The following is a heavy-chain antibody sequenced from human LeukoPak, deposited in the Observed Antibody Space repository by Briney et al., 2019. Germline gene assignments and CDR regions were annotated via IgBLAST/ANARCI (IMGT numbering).Heavy chain of an antibody. Sequence: PSQTLSLTCTVSGGSISSGDYYWSWIRQPPGKGLEWIGYIYYSGSTYYNPSLKSRVTISVDTSKNQFSLKLSSVTAADTAMYYCARGSYYYGSGSYYLDYWGQGTLVTVSS. CDR1: GGSISSGDYY. V-gene: IGHV4-30-4*01. J-gene: IGHJ4*02. CDR2: IYYSGST. CDR3: ARGSYYYGSGSYYLDY. D-gene: IGHD3-10*01.